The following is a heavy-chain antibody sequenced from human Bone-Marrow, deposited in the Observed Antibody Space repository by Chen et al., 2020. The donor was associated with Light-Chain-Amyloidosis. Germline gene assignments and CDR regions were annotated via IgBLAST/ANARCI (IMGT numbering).Heavy chain of an antibody. V-gene: IGHV3-7*03. CDR2: IKQNRPER. CDR3: ARAHYWGSYRYNAQGFDY. D-gene: IGHD3-16*02. CDR1: GLIFSRFW. Sequence: EVQLLESGGGLVQPGESLTLSCVASGLIFSRFWMTWVRQRPGKGLEWVANIKQNRPERYYVDSVKGRFTISRDNTKNSVYLQMNTLRAEDTAVYYCARAHYWGSYRYNAQGFDYWGRGTLVTVSS. J-gene: IGHJ4*02.